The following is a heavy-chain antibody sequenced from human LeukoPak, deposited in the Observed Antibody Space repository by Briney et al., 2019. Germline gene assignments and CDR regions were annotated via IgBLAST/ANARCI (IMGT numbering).Heavy chain of an antibody. CDR3: ARRGYGGNSVFDY. CDR1: GGSISSYY. D-gene: IGHD4-17*01. V-gene: IGHV4-59*08. CDR2: IYYSGST. J-gene: IGHJ4*02. Sequence: SETLSLTCTVSGGSISSYYWSWIRQPTGKGLEWIGYIYYSGSTNYNPSLKGRVTISVDTSKNQFSLKLSSVTAADTAVYYCARRGYGGNSVFDYWGQGTLVTVSS.